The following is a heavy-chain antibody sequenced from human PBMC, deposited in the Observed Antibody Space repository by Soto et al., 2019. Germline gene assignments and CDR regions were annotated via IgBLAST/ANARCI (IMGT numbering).Heavy chain of an antibody. J-gene: IGHJ4*02. CDR2: INSANGNT. CDR3: ARGGGGLRLGELPFFDY. Sequence: QVHLVQSGAEEKRPGASVKVSCKASGYTFTNYAIHWVRQAAGQRLEWMGWINSANGNTQYSQKFQGRLTITRDTSASTGTMDLSSLRSQDTAVYYCARGGGGLRLGELPFFDYWGQGTLVNVSS. V-gene: IGHV1-3*05. D-gene: IGHD3-16*01. CDR1: GYTFTNYA.